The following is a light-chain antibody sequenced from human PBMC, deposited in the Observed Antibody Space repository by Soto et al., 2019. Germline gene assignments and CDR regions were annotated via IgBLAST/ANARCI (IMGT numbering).Light chain of an antibody. Sequence: EIVMTQSPATLSVSPGERATLSCRASQSVSSNLAWYQQKPGQAPRLLIYGASTRATGVPARFSGSGSGTEFTLTISSLQSEDFEVYYCQQYNNWPWTFGKGTKVDI. J-gene: IGKJ1*01. CDR1: QSVSSN. CDR2: GAS. CDR3: QQYNNWPWT. V-gene: IGKV3-15*01.